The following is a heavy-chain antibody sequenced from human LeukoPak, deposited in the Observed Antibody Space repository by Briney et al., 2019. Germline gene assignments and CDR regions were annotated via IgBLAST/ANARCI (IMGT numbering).Heavy chain of an antibody. CDR2: IVNKANSYTT. CDR3: ARGNTSAWYPFDY. D-gene: IGHD6-19*01. V-gene: IGHV3-72*01. J-gene: IGHJ4*02. Sequence: GGSLRLSCAASGFTFSDHYMDWVRQAPGKGLEWVGRIVNKANSYTTEYAASVKGRFTISRDDSKNSLFLQMNSLKSEDTAVYYCARGNTSAWYPFDYWGQGTLVAVSS. CDR1: GFTFSDHY.